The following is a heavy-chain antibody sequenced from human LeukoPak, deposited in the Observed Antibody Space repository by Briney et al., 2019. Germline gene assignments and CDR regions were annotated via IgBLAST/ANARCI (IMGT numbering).Heavy chain of an antibody. J-gene: IGHJ6*02. CDR3: ARDPPDYIYGMAV. CDR2: ISYDGSNK. Sequence: PGGSLRLSCAASGVTFSSYGMHWVRQAPGKGLEWVAVISYDGSNKYYADSVKGRFTISRDNSKNTLYLQMNSLRAEDTAVYYCARDPPDYIYGMAVWGQGTTVTVSS. V-gene: IGHV3-30*03. CDR1: GVTFSSYG.